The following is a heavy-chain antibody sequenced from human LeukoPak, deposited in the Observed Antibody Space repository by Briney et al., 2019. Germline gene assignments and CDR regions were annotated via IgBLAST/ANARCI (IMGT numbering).Heavy chain of an antibody. CDR2: ISYDGSNK. J-gene: IGHJ4*02. D-gene: IGHD5-24*01. Sequence: GGSLRLSCAASGFTFSSYWMSWVRQAPGKGLEWVAVISYDGSNKYYADSVKGRFTISRDNSKNTLYLQMNSLRAEDTAVYYCAKDDRWLQFCCWGQGTLVTVSA. CDR3: AKDDRWLQFCC. CDR1: GFTFSSYW. V-gene: IGHV3-30*18.